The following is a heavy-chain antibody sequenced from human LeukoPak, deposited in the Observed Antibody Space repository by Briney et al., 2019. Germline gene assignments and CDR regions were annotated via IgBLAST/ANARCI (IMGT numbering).Heavy chain of an antibody. CDR3: ARDRSSSWPGPYYGMDV. Sequence: GASVKVSCKASGYTFTSYGISWVRQAPGQGLEWMGWISAYNGNTNYAQKLQGRVTMTTDTSTSTAYMELRSLRSDDTAVYYCARDRSSSWPGPYYGMDVWGQGTTVTVSS. D-gene: IGHD6-13*01. CDR1: GYTFTSYG. V-gene: IGHV1-18*01. CDR2: ISAYNGNT. J-gene: IGHJ6*02.